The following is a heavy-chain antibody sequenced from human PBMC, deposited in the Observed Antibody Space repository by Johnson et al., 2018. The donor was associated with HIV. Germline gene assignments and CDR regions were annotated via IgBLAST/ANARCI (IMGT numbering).Heavy chain of an antibody. CDR2: ISYDGSDK. D-gene: IGHD5-12*01. CDR3: ARESTIGAGLDAFDI. CDR1: GFTFSSYG. Sequence: QVQLVESGGGLVKPGGSLKLSCAASGFTFSSYGMHWVRQAPGKGLEWVAVISYDGSDKYYADSVKGRFTISRDNSKNTLYLQMNSLRAEDTAVYYCARESTIGAGLDAFDIWGQGTMVTVSS. J-gene: IGHJ3*02. V-gene: IGHV3-30*03.